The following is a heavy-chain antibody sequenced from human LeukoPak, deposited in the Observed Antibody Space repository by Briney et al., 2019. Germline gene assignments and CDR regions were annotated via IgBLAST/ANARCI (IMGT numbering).Heavy chain of an antibody. Sequence: GGSLRLSCAASRFAFSSYWMHWVRQAPGKGLVWLSRINSGGNRTHYADSVKGRFAISRDNAKNTMYLQMNSLRAEDTAVYYCARGGECGSTSCYDVGFDIWRQGTMVTVSS. CDR2: INSGGNRT. V-gene: IGHV3-74*01. D-gene: IGHD2-2*01. CDR3: ARGGECGSTSCYDVGFDI. CDR1: RFAFSSYW. J-gene: IGHJ3*02.